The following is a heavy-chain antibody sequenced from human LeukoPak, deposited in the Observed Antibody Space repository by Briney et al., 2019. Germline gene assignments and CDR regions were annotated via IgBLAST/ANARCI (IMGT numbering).Heavy chain of an antibody. CDR3: AREGEYSSGWTRDGFDY. J-gene: IGHJ4*02. CDR1: GYSISSGYY. Sequence: SSETLSLTCAVSGYSISSGYYWGWIRQPPGKGLEWIGSIYHSGSTYYNPSLKSRVTISVDTSKNQFSLKLSSVTAADTAVYYCAREGEYSSGWTRDGFDYWGQGTLVTVSS. CDR2: IYHSGST. D-gene: IGHD6-19*01. V-gene: IGHV4-38-2*02.